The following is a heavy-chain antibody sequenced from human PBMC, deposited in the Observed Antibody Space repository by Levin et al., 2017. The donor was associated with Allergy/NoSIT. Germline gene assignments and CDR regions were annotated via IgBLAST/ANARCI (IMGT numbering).Heavy chain of an antibody. CDR2: IYRGGST. CDR1: GFTVSSNY. V-gene: IGHV3-66*01. Sequence: GGSLRLSCAASGFTVSSNYMSWVRQAPGKGLEWVSVIYRGGSTYYADSVKGRFTISRDNSKNTLYLQMNSLRVEDTAVYYCARYCSGDTCYSEGALNYWGQGTLVTVSS. D-gene: IGHD2-15*01. CDR3: ARYCSGDTCYSEGALNY. J-gene: IGHJ4*02.